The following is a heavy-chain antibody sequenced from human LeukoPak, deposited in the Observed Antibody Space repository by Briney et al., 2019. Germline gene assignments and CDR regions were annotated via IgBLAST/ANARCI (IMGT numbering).Heavy chain of an antibody. CDR1: GFTFSSYS. CDR3: AREGEHYDILTGYYTGNYFDY. V-gene: IGHV3-21*01. D-gene: IGHD3-9*01. CDR2: ISSSISYI. J-gene: IGHJ4*02. Sequence: GGSLRLSCAASGFTFSSYSMNWVRQAPGKGLEWVSSISSSISYIYYADSVKGRFTISRDNAKNSLYLQMNSLRAEDTAVYYCAREGEHYDILTGYYTGNYFDYWGQGTLVTVSS.